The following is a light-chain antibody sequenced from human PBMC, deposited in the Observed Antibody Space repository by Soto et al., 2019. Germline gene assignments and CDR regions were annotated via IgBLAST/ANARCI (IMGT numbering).Light chain of an antibody. CDR2: DVN. CDR1: SSDVGGYIY. Sequence: QSVLTQPASVSGSPGQSITISCTGTSSDVGGYIYVSWYQQHPGKAPKLMMYDVNNRPSGVSNRFSGSKSGNTASLTISGLQTEDEADYYCVSYTSSFSYVFGSGTKVTVL. J-gene: IGLJ1*01. CDR3: VSYTSSFSYV. V-gene: IGLV2-14*03.